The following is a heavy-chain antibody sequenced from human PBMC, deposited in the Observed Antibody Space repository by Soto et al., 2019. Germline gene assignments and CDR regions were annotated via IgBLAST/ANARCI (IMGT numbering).Heavy chain of an antibody. CDR2: ISYDGSNK. J-gene: IGHJ6*02. V-gene: IGHV3-30-3*01. Sequence: GGSLRLSCAASGFTFSSYAMHWVRQAPGRGLEWVAVISYDGSNKYYADSVKGRFTISRDNSKNTLYLQMNSLRAEDTAVYYCARDGRLDKNYYYYGMDVWGQGTTVTVSS. D-gene: IGHD6-19*01. CDR3: ARDGRLDKNYYYYGMDV. CDR1: GFTFSSYA.